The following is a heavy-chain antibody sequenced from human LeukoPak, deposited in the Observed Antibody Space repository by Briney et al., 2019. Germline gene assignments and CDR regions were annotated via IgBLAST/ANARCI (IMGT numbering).Heavy chain of an antibody. CDR3: ARDPPTYYYDSGRGAFDI. CDR2: ISSSSSYI. D-gene: IGHD3-10*01. V-gene: IGHV3-21*01. Sequence: GGSLRLSCAASGFTFSSYSMNWVRQAPGKGLGWVSSISSSSSYIYYADSVKGRFTVSRDNAKNSLYLQMNSLRAEDTAVYYCARDPPTYYYDSGRGAFDIWGQGTMVTVSS. J-gene: IGHJ3*02. CDR1: GFTFSSYS.